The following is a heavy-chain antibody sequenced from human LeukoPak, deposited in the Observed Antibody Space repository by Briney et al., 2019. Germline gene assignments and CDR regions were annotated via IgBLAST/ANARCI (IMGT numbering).Heavy chain of an antibody. J-gene: IGHJ4*02. CDR2: IKQDGSEK. Sequence: PGGSLRLSCVVCRFTFSSYWMSWVRQAPGKGLEWVANIKQDGSEKYYVDSVKGRFTMSRDNAKNSLYLQMNSLRAEDTAVYYCARVQWELRGVGSYFEYWGQGALVTVSS. CDR1: RFTFSSYW. V-gene: IGHV3-7*01. D-gene: IGHD1-26*01. CDR3: ARVQWELRGVGSYFEY.